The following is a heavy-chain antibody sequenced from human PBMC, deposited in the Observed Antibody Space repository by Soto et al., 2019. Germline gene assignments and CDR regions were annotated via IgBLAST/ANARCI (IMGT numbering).Heavy chain of an antibody. Sequence: PSQTLSLTCAISGYSFSINISAFNLIRHSPSRVLELLGRTYYRSKWYNDYAVSVRIRITINPDTSKNQFSLQLNSVTPEDTAVYYCVRKTAYGKIEPWGQRSMVTVSS. CDR3: VRKTAYGKIEP. D-gene: IGHD2-21*01. V-gene: IGHV6-1*01. CDR2: TYYRSKWYN. J-gene: IGHJ5*02. CDR1: GYSFSINISA.